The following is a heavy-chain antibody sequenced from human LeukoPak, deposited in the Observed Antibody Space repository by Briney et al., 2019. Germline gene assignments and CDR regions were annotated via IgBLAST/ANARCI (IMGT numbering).Heavy chain of an antibody. CDR2: FDPEDGET. V-gene: IGHV1-24*01. CDR1: GYTLTELS. Sequence: ASVKVSCKVSGYTLTELSMHWVRQAPGKGLEWMGGFDPEDGETIYAQKFQGRLTMTTDTSTSTAYMELRSLRSDDTAVYYCARDRSIAARFRDLYYFDYGGQGTLVTVSS. J-gene: IGHJ4*02. D-gene: IGHD6-6*01. CDR3: ARDRSIAARFRDLYYFDY.